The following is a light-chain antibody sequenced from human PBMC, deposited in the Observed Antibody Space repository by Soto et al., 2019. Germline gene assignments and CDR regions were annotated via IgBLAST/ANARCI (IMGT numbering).Light chain of an antibody. Sequence: EVVLTQSPGTLSLSPGERATLSCRASQSVTNNYFAWYQQKPGQAPRLLIFGSSDRANGTPDRFSGSGSGTDFTLTISRLEPEDSAVYYCQQYGSSPPYTFGQGTKLEIK. V-gene: IGKV3-20*01. CDR1: QSVTNNY. J-gene: IGKJ2*01. CDR3: QQYGSSPPYT. CDR2: GSS.